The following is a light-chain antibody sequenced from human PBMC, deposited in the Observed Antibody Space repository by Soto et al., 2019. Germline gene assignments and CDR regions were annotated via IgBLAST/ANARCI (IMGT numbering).Light chain of an antibody. J-gene: IGLJ2*01. V-gene: IGLV2-14*01. Sequence: SALTQPASVSGSPGQSITISCTGTSSDVGGSKYVSWYQQCPGRAPKLVIYEVSNRPSGVSTRFSGSKSGNTASLTISGLQAEDEADYYCTSYMGDNTLVFGGGTKLTVL. CDR1: SSDVGGSKY. CDR2: EVS. CDR3: TSYMGDNTLV.